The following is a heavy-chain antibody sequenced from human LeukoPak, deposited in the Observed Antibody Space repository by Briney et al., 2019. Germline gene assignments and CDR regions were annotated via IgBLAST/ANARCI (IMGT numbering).Heavy chain of an antibody. Sequence: PGGSLRLSCAASGFTFSSYGMHWVRQAPGKGLEWVAGISYDGSNKYYADSVKGRFTISRDNSKNTLYLQMNSLRAEDTAVYYCAKGGQTWYSSSWSYFDYWGQGTLVTVSS. D-gene: IGHD6-13*01. CDR1: GFTFSSYG. V-gene: IGHV3-30*18. CDR2: ISYDGSNK. J-gene: IGHJ4*02. CDR3: AKGGQTWYSSSWSYFDY.